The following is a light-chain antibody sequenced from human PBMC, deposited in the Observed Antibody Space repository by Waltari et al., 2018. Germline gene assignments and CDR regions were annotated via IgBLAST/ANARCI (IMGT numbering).Light chain of an antibody. CDR3: CSYAGSYTWV. CDR2: DVS. J-gene: IGLJ3*02. CDR1: SSDVGGYNY. Sequence: QSALTQPRSVSGSPGQSVTISCTGTSSDVGGYNYVSWHQQHPGKAPKLMIYDVSKRPSGVPYPFSGSKSGNTASLTISGLQAEDDADYYCCSYAGSYTWVFGGGTKLTVL. V-gene: IGLV2-11*01.